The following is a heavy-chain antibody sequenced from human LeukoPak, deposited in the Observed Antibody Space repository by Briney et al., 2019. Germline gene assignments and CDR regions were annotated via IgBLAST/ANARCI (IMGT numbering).Heavy chain of an antibody. CDR1: GFTFSSYA. CDR2: ISGSGGST. CDR3: AKEAHYYDSSGYYYVPYFDY. J-gene: IGHJ4*02. Sequence: GGSLRLSCAASGFTFSSYAMSWVRQAPGKGLEWVSAISGSGGSTYYADSVKGRFTISRDNSKNTLYLQMNSLRDEDTAVYYCAKEAHYYDSSGYYYVPYFDYWGQGTLVTVSS. D-gene: IGHD3-22*01. V-gene: IGHV3-23*01.